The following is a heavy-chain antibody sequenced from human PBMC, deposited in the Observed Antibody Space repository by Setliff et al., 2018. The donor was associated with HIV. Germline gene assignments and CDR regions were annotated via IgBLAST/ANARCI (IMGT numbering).Heavy chain of an antibody. Sequence: SETLSLTCTVSGGSISSGSYYWSWIRQPAGKGLEWIGHIYTSGSTNYNPSLKSRVTISVDTSKNQFSLKLSSVTAADTAVYYCARGVAVTAIHAYYYGLDVWGQGTTVTVSS. D-gene: IGHD2-21*02. CDR3: ARGVAVTAIHAYYYGLDV. CDR2: IYTSGST. J-gene: IGHJ6*02. V-gene: IGHV4-61*09. CDR1: GGSISSGSYY.